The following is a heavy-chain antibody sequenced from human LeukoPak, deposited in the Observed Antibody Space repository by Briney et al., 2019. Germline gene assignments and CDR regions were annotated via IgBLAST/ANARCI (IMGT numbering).Heavy chain of an antibody. D-gene: IGHD4-11*01. CDR2: IYYSGST. Sequence: SETLSLTCTVSGDSTSNINYYWGWIRQPPGKGLEWIGSIYYSGSTYYNPSLKSRVTISVDTSKNQFSLKLSSVTAADTAVYYCAKDDSMTLDHFDYWGQGALVTVSS. J-gene: IGHJ4*02. V-gene: IGHV4-39*02. CDR1: GDSTSNINYY. CDR3: AKDDSMTLDHFDY.